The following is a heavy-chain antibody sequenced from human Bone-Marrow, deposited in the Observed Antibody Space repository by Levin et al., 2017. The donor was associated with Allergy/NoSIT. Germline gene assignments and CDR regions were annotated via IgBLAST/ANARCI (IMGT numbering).Heavy chain of an antibody. CDR2: LSTSGRS. CDR3: ARSPPDLSRLVGLDP. J-gene: IGHJ5*02. D-gene: IGHD3-16*02. CDR1: GDSFNNNY. Sequence: SETLSLTCNVSGDSFNNNYWNWIRQPPGKGLEWIGFLSTSGRSKYNPSLKSRVTILIDTSKNQFSLKLSSVTAADTAVYYCARSPPDLSRLVGLDPWGQGTLVTVSS. V-gene: IGHV4-59*01.